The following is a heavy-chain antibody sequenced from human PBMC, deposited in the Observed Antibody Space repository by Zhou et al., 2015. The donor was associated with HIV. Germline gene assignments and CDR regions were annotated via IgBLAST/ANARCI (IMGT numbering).Heavy chain of an antibody. CDR3: ARVAGCSGGSCYWWYFDL. V-gene: IGHV1-69*01. J-gene: IGHJ2*01. CDR2: IIPIFGTA. CDR1: GGTFSSYA. Sequence: QVQLVQSGAEVKKPGSSVKVSCKASGGTFSSYAISWVRQAPGQGLEWMGGIIPIFGTANYAQKFQGRVTITADESTSTAYMELSSLRSEDTAVYYCARVAGCSGGSCYWWYFDLWGRGTLVTVSS. D-gene: IGHD2-15*01.